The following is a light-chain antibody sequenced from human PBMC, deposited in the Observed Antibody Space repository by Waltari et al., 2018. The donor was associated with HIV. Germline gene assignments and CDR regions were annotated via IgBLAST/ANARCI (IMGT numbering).Light chain of an antibody. CDR2: DNP. Sequence: QSVLTQPPSVSGAPGQRVTISCSGRGSNIGAGYDVHWYQQLPGSAPKLLIYDNPKRPSGVPDRFSGSKSGTSASLAITGLQAEDEADYYCQSYDSSLRGVFGGGTKLTVL. CDR3: QSYDSSLRGV. CDR1: GSNIGAGYD. V-gene: IGLV1-40*01. J-gene: IGLJ3*02.